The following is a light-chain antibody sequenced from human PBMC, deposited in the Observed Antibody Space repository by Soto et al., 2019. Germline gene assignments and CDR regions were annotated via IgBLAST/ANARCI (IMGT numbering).Light chain of an antibody. V-gene: IGKV1-5*03. CDR1: QSVSGW. CDR3: QQYNSYWS. CDR2: KAS. J-gene: IGKJ1*01. Sequence: DIQMTQSPSTLSASVGDRVTITCRASQSVSGWLAWFQQKPGRAPKLLIYKASSLESGVPSRFSGSGFATEFTLTITSLQPDDFATYYCQQYNSYWSFGQGTKVEMK.